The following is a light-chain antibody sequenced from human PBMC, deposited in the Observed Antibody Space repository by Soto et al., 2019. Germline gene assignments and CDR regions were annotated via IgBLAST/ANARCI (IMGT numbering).Light chain of an antibody. CDR1: QSVSSKY. CDR2: GTS. CDR3: QQYITYPT. V-gene: IGKV3-20*01. J-gene: IGKJ1*01. Sequence: EIVLTQSPGTLSLSPGERATLSCRASQSVSSKYLAWYQQKPGQAPRVLIYGTSIRASGVPERFSGGGSGTDFTLTITRLEPEDFATYYCQQYITYPTFGQGTKVDIK.